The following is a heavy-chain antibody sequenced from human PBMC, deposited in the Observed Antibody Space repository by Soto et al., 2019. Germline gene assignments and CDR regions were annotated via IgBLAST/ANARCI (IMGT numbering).Heavy chain of an antibody. CDR3: ARVRWAHPWVFDY. Sequence: QVQLQQWGAGLLKPSETLSLTCAVSGGSFSGYFWNWIRQPPGKGLEWIGEINHSGSTNYNPSLKSRVTILVDTSKNQCSLKLSSVTAADTAVYYCARVRWAHPWVFDYWGQGTLVSVSS. J-gene: IGHJ4*02. CDR2: INHSGST. V-gene: IGHV4-34*01. CDR1: GGSFSGYF. D-gene: IGHD1-26*01.